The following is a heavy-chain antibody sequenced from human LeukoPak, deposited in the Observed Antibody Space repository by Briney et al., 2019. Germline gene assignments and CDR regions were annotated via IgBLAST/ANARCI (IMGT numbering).Heavy chain of an antibody. J-gene: IGHJ6*04. Sequence: SGTLSLTCAVSGGSISSSNWWSWVRQPPGKGLEWIGEIYHSGSTNYNPPLKSRVTISVDKSKNQFSLKLSSVTAADTAVYYCARCSDCSSTSCYSGVYYGMDVWGKGTTVTVSS. D-gene: IGHD2-2*01. V-gene: IGHV4-4*02. CDR3: ARCSDCSSTSCYSGVYYGMDV. CDR1: GGSISSSNW. CDR2: IYHSGST.